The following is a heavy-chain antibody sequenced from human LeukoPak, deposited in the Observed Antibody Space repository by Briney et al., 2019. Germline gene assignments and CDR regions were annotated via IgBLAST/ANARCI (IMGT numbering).Heavy chain of an antibody. CDR3: ARGKVDSNYYYYYGMDV. CDR1: GFTFSSYD. D-gene: IGHD4-11*01. Sequence: GGSLRLSCAASGFTFSSYDMHWVRQATGKGLEWVSAIGTAGDTYYPGSVKGRFTISRENAKNSLYLQMNGLRAGDTAVYYCARGKVDSNYYYYYGMDVWGQGTTVTVSS. CDR2: IGTAGDT. V-gene: IGHV3-13*01. J-gene: IGHJ6*02.